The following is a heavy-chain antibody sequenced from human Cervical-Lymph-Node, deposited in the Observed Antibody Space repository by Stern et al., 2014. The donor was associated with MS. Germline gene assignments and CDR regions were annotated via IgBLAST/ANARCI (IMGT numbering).Heavy chain of an antibody. J-gene: IGHJ5*02. CDR2: ITWNSGSI. D-gene: IGHD2-2*01. CDR1: GFTFDDYA. V-gene: IGHV3-9*01. Sequence: EVQLLESGGGLIQPGRSLRLSCAASGFTFDDYAMHWVRQVPGKGLEWVAGITWNSGSIGYADSVKGRFTISRDNAKNSLYLQMNSLRAEDTALYYCAKDYCDSTSCERGLDPWGQGTLVTVSS. CDR3: AKDYCDSTSCERGLDP.